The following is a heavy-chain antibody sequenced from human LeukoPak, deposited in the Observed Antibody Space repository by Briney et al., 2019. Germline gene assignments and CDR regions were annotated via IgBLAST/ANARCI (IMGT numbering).Heavy chain of an antibody. CDR1: GFTFSTYG. J-gene: IGHJ3*02. Sequence: GGTLRLSCSASGFTFSTYGMSWVRQAPGKGLEWVAVIYSGGGRNYADSVKGRFTISRDNSKNTVYLQMNSLRAEDTAVYYCASLFGIGTVTGTGTFDIWGQGTMVTVSS. V-gene: IGHV3-53*01. CDR2: IYSGGGR. CDR3: ASLFGIGTVTGTGTFDI. D-gene: IGHD6-19*01.